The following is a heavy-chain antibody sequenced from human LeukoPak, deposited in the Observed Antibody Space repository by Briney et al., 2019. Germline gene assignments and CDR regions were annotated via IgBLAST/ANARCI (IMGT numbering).Heavy chain of an antibody. CDR3: ARGRRGDGYNF. CDR2: YYYRRIP. V-gene: IGHV4-61*01. Sequence: SETLSLTCTLSGRPVSRVSDHWTWIPRPPAEGLEWYGYYYYRRIPHYHQSPKSHVTISVDTSKIQLAMKLHSITAADTIVYYCARGRRGDGYNFWGQGTLVTVSS. CDR1: GRPVSRVSDH. J-gene: IGHJ4*02. D-gene: IGHD5-24*01.